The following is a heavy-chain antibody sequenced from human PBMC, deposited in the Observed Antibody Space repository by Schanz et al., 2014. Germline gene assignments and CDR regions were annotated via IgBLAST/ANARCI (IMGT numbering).Heavy chain of an antibody. D-gene: IGHD6-13*01. CDR2: IRSSSTPI. CDR1: GFTFSDYS. J-gene: IGHJ4*02. Sequence: EVQLVESGGGWVQPGGSLRLSCAASGFTFSDYSMNWVRQAPGKGPEWVSYIRSSSTPIYYAESVKGRFTISRDNAKNSLYLQMNGLRAEDTAVYFCVSQTGSPNYWGQGTLVTVSS. V-gene: IGHV3-48*04. CDR3: VSQTGSPNY.